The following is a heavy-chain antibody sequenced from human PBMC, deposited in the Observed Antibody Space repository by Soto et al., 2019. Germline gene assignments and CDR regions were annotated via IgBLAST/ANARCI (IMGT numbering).Heavy chain of an antibody. CDR2: MNPNSGNT. J-gene: IGHJ4*02. D-gene: IGHD3-3*01. CDR3: ARVPYTNYDFWSGYFKPFDY. Sequence: ASVKVSCKASGYTFTSYDINWARQATGQGLEWMGWMNPNSGNTGYAQKFQGRVTMTRNTSISTAYMELSSLRSEDTAVYYCARVPYTNYDFWSGYFKPFDYWGQGTLVTVSS. V-gene: IGHV1-8*01. CDR1: GYTFTSYD.